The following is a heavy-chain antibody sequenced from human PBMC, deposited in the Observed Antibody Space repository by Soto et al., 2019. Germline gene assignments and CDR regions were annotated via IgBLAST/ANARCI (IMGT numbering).Heavy chain of an antibody. CDR2: ISSSSFSI. J-gene: IGHJ6*02. D-gene: IGHD6-6*01. V-gene: IGHV3-21*01. Sequence: GGSLRLSCAASGFTFSSYSMNWVRQAPGKGLEWVSSISSSSFSINYADSVKGRFSISRDNAQNSLHLQMNNLRAEDTAVYYCARNESSDIYGMDVWGQGTTVTVSS. CDR1: GFTFSSYS. CDR3: ARNESSDIYGMDV.